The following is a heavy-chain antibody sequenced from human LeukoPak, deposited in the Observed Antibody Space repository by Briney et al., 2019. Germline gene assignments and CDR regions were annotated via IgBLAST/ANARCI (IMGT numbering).Heavy chain of an antibody. V-gene: IGHV3-11*05. D-gene: IGHD1-1*01. J-gene: IGHJ4*02. CDR3: ARGGWKPVDY. CDR2: ISPSSSYT. CDR1: GFTFSDYY. Sequence: SGGSLRLSCAASGFTFSDYYMSWIRQAPGKGLEWVSYISPSSSYTNYADSVKGRFTISRDNAKNSLYLQMNSLRVEDTAVYYCARGGWKPVDYWGQGTLVTVSS.